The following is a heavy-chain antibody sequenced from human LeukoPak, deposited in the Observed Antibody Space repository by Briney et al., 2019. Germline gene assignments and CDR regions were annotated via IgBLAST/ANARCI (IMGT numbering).Heavy chain of an antibody. CDR3: ARIAAAATYDAFDI. J-gene: IGHJ3*02. CDR2: IYHSGST. D-gene: IGHD6-13*01. CDR1: GYSISSGYY. V-gene: IGHV4-38-2*01. Sequence: SETLSLTCAVSGYSISSGYYWGWIRQPPGKGLEWIGCIYHSGSTYYNPSLKSRVTISVDTSKNQFSLKLSSVTAADTAVYYCARIAAAATYDAFDIWGQGTMVTVSS.